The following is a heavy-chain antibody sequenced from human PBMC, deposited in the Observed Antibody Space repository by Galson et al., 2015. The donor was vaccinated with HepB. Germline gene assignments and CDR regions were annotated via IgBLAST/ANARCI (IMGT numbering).Heavy chain of an antibody. CDR3: ARQDDYGGNYYYYGMDV. V-gene: IGHV5-51*01. D-gene: IGHD4-23*01. Sequence: QSGAEVKKPGESLKISCKGSGYSFTSYWIGWVRQMPGKGLEWMGIIYSGDSDTRYSPSFQGQVTISADKSISTAYLQWSSLKASDTAMYYCARQDDYGGNYYYYGMDVWGQGTTVTVSS. J-gene: IGHJ6*02. CDR1: GYSFTSYW. CDR2: IYSGDSDT.